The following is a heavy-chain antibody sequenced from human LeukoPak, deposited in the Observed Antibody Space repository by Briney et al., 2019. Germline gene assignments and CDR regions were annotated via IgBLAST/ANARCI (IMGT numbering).Heavy chain of an antibody. D-gene: IGHD3-16*01. J-gene: IGHJ4*02. CDR3: ARAMSTFGGVRNYFDS. CDR1: GFTFSGHN. V-gene: IGHV3-48*04. CDR2: VSISSGTI. Sequence: SGGSLRPSCAASGFTFSGHNMNWVRQAPGKGLEWISFVSISSGTIYYADSVNGRFRISRDNAKSSLDLEMNSLRAEDTAVYYCARAMSTFGGVRNYFDSWGQGTLVTVSS.